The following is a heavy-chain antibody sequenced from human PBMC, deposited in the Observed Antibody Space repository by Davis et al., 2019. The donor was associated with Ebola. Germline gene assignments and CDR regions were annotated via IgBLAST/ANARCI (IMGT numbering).Heavy chain of an antibody. CDR3: ARDDGGSYWRGFDY. CDR2: VNGGNGDT. CDR1: GYIFTRYS. J-gene: IGHJ4*02. D-gene: IGHD1-26*01. V-gene: IGHV1-3*01. Sequence: AASVKVSCKASGYIFTRYSIHWVRQAPGEGLEWVGWVNGGNGDTKCSQKFQGRVTFTRDTSTSTVYMELSSLRSEDTAVYYCARDDGGSYWRGFDYWGQGTLVTVSS.